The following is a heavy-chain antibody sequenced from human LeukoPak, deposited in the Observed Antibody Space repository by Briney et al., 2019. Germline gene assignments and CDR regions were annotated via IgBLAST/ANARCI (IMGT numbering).Heavy chain of an antibody. CDR3: ARVSSSSLDYYYYYYMDV. CDR2: INPNSGGT. D-gene: IGHD6-6*01. Sequence: ASVKVSCKASGYTFTGYYMHWVRQAPGQGLEWMGRINPNSGGTNYAQKFQGRVTMTRDTSISTAYMELSRLRPDDTAVYYCARVSSSSLDYYYYYYMDVWGKGTTVTVSS. J-gene: IGHJ6*03. CDR1: GYTFTGYY. V-gene: IGHV1-2*06.